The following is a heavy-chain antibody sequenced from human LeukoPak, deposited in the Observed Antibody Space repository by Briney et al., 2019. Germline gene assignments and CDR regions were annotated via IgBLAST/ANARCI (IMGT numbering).Heavy chain of an antibody. CDR1: GYTFTGYY. J-gene: IGHJ4*02. CDR2: INPNSGGT. D-gene: IGHD3-10*01. Sequence: ASVKVSCKASGYTFTGYYMHWVRQAPGQGLEWMGWINPNSGGTGYAQKFQGRVTMTRNTSISTAYMELSSLRSEDTAVYYCARGITMVQGVPIGYWGQGTLVTVSS. V-gene: IGHV1-8*02. CDR3: ARGITMVQGVPIGY.